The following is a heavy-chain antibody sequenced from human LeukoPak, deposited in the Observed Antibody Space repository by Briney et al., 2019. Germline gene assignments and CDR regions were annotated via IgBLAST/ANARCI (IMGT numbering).Heavy chain of an antibody. Sequence: SGGSLILSCAASESTFDYYAMHLVRPAPGKGLEWVSGISWNSSSIDYADSVKGRFTISRDNAKNSLYLQMNSLRAEDMALYYCARGGYSYGRSKFDYWGQGTLVTVSS. CDR2: ISWNSSSI. V-gene: IGHV3-9*03. J-gene: IGHJ4*02. CDR3: ARGGYSYGRSKFDY. D-gene: IGHD5-18*01. CDR1: ESTFDYYA.